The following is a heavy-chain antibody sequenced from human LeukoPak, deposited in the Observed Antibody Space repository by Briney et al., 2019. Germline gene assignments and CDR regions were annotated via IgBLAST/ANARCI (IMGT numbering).Heavy chain of an antibody. CDR1: GFTFSSYE. J-gene: IGHJ4*02. D-gene: IGHD3-9*01. Sequence: GGSLRLSCAASGFTFSSYEMNWVRQAPGKGLEWVSAISGSGGSTYYADSVKGRFTISRDNSKNTLYLQMNSLRAEDTAVYYCAKGVRYFDWLRTFDYWGQGTLVTVSS. CDR2: ISGSGGST. CDR3: AKGVRYFDWLRTFDY. V-gene: IGHV3-23*01.